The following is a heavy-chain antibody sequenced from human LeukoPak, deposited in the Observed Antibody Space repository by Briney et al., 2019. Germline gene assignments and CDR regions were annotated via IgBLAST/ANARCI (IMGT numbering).Heavy chain of an antibody. CDR1: GFTFNNYG. CDR2: INHSGST. J-gene: IGHJ1*01. CDR3: ARVYCGGDCSTFQH. Sequence: GSLRLSCAASGFTFNNYGLSWIRQPPGKGLEWIGEINHSGSTNYNPSLKSRVTISVDTSKNQFSLKLSSVTAADTAVYYCARVYCGGDCSTFQHWGQGTLVTVSS. V-gene: IGHV4-34*01. D-gene: IGHD2-21*02.